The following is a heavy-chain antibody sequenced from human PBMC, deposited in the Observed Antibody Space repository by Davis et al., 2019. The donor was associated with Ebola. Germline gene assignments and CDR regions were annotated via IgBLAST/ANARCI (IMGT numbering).Heavy chain of an antibody. V-gene: IGHV3-7*01. D-gene: IGHD2-2*01. J-gene: IGHJ6*02. CDR2: IKYSGIEK. CDR1: GFDFKKYG. Sequence: GESLKISCAASGFDFKKYGMTWVRQAPGKGLEWVAYIKYSGIEKYYVESVEGRFTISRDNAKNSLYLQMNSLRAEDTAVYYCARDVGVVPAAMTLDVWGPGTTVTVSS. CDR3: ARDVGVVPAAMTLDV.